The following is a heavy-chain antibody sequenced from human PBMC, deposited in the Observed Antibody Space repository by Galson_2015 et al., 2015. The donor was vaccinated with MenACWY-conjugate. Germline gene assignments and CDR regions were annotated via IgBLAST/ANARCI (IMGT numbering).Heavy chain of an antibody. CDR1: GFTFSTYW. V-gene: IGHV3-74*01. CDR2: INSDGRST. CDR3: ARLGGNYRTTSHFDY. J-gene: IGHJ4*02. Sequence: SLRLSCAASGFTFSTYWMHWVRQAPGKGLVWVSRINSDGRSTGYADSVKGRFTISRDNAKNTLYLQMNSLRAEDTAVYYCARLGGNYRTTSHFDYWGQGTLVTVSS. D-gene: IGHD1-26*01.